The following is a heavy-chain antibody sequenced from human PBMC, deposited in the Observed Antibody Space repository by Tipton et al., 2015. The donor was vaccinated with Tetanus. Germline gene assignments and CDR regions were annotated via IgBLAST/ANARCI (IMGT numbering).Heavy chain of an antibody. CDR1: GFIFSSYG. D-gene: IGHD2-15*01. CDR2: AWYDGTDK. Sequence: SLRLSCAASGFIFSSYGIHWVRQAPGKGLEWVAGAWYDGTDKYYADSVKGRFTISRDNSKNTLYLQMNILRAEDTAVYYCAREADCSGGSCFSGGFDNWGQGTQVTVSS. V-gene: IGHV3-33*01. CDR3: AREADCSGGSCFSGGFDN. J-gene: IGHJ4*02.